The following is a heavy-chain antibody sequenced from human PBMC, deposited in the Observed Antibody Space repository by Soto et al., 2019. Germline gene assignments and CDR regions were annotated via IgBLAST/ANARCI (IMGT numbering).Heavy chain of an antibody. J-gene: IGHJ6*02. D-gene: IGHD3-10*01. Sequence: SETLSLTCTVSGDFITSGGYYWSWLRQPPGKGLEWIGYIYHSGGASYNPSLRGRAVISIDTSKNQFSLRLTAVTAADTATYYCARDYYGAGSQYYYYGMEVWGQGTTVTVSS. CDR1: GDFITSGGYY. CDR2: IYHSGGA. V-gene: IGHV4-31*02. CDR3: ARDYYGAGSQYYYYGMEV.